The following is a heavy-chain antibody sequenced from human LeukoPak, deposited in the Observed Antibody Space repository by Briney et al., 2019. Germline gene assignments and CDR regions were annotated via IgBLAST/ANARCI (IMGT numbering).Heavy chain of an antibody. CDR2: INPSGGRT. D-gene: IGHD6-19*01. CDR3: AKGGPVLDQWLVLDFDY. J-gene: IGHJ4*02. CDR1: GYTFTSSY. V-gene: IGHV1-46*01. Sequence: ASVKVSCKASGYTFTSSYIHWVRQAPGQGLECMGIINPSGGRTSYAQRFQGRVTMTRDTSTDTVYMELSSLRAEDTAVYYCAKGGPVLDQWLVLDFDYWGQGTLVTVSS.